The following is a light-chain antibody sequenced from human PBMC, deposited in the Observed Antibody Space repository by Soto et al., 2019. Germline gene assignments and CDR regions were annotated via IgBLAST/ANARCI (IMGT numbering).Light chain of an antibody. CDR3: QQFGPSPT. Sequence: VLTQSPGTLSLSPGEGATLSCRASQSLSNNYLAWYQHKPGQAPRLLIYGASSRATGIPDRFSGSGSGTAFPLTISRLEPEDFAVYYCQQFGPSPTFGQGTTVEIK. CDR2: GAS. V-gene: IGKV3-20*01. J-gene: IGKJ1*01. CDR1: QSLSNNY.